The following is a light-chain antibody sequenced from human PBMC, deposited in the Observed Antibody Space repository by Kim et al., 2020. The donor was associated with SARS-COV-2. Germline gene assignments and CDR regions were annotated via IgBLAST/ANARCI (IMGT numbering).Light chain of an antibody. CDR1: SSTIGSNT. J-gene: IGLJ2*01. Sequence: QSVLTQPPSASGTPGQRVTISCSGSSSTIGSNTVNWYKQLPGAAPKLLIYNNDQRPSGVPDRFSGSKSGTSGSLAISGLQSEDEAEYYCAAWEENLNGVGFGGGTQLTVL. V-gene: IGLV1-44*01. CDR2: NND. CDR3: AAWEENLNGVG.